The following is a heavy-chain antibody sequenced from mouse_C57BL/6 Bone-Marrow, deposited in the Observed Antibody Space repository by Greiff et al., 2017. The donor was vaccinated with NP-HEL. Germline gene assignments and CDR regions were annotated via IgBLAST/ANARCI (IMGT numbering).Heavy chain of an antibody. CDR3: ARGYKGFAY. V-gene: IGHV3-1*01. CDR1: GYSITSGYD. J-gene: IGHJ3*01. CDR2: ISYSGST. Sequence: EVMLVESGPGMVKPSQSLSLTCTVTGYSITSGYDWHWIRHFPGNKLEWMGYISYSGSTNYNPSPKSRISITHDTSKNHFFLKLNSVTTEDTATYHCARGYKGFAYWGQGTLVTVSA. D-gene: IGHD1-3*01.